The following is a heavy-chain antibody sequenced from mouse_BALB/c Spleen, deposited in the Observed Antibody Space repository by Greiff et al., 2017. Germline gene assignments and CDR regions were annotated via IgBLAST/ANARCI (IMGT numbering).Heavy chain of an antibody. V-gene: IGHV2-6-7*01. CDR3: ARYGYDYAMDY. CDR2: IWGDGST. J-gene: IGHJ4*01. CDR1: GFSLTGYG. Sequence: QVQLKESGPGLVAPSQSLSITCTVSGFSLTGYGVNWVRQPPGKGLEWLGMIWGDGSTDYNSALKSRLSISKDNSKSQVFLKMNSLQTDDTARYYCARYGYDYAMDYWGQGTSVTVSS. D-gene: IGHD2-2*01.